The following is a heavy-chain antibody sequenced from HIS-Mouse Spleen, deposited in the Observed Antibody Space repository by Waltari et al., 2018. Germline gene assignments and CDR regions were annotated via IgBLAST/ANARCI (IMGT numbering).Heavy chain of an antibody. CDR1: GYTFTGYY. CDR3: ARSPSGSSWYDY. CDR2: INPTSGGT. J-gene: IGHJ4*02. D-gene: IGHD6-13*01. Sequence: QVQLVQSGAEVKKPGASVKVSCKASGYTFTGYYMHWVRRAPGQGLEWMGWINPTSGGTNYGQKVQGRVTMTRDTSISTAYMELSRLRSDDTAVYYCARSPSGSSWYDYWGQGTLVTVSS. V-gene: IGHV1-2*02.